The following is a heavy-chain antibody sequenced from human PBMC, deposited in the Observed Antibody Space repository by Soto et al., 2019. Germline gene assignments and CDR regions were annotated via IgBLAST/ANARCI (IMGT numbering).Heavy chain of an antibody. CDR3: AAGSGQYYYDSSGYRPPLFDY. CDR2: IVVGSGNT. CDR1: GFTFTSSA. J-gene: IGHJ4*02. D-gene: IGHD3-22*01. V-gene: IGHV1-58*02. Sequence: VKVSCKASGFTFTSSAMQWVRQARGQRLGWIGWIVVGSGNTNYAQKFQERVTITRDMSTSTAYMELSSLRSEDTAVYYCAAGSGQYYYDSSGYRPPLFDYWGQGTLVTVS.